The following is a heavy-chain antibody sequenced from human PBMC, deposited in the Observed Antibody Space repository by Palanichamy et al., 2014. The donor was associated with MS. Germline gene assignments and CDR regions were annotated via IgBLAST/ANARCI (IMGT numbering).Heavy chain of an antibody. CDR3: AREGSWYYYYYGMDV. CDR1: GFTFSSYW. V-gene: IGHV3-7*03. J-gene: IGHJ6*02. CDR2: IKQDGSEK. Sequence: EVQLVESGGGLVQPGGSLRLSCAASGFTFSSYWMSWVRQAPGKGLEWVANIKQDGSEKYYADSVKGRSTISRDNAKNSLYLQMNSLRAEDTAVYYCAREGSWYYYYYGMDVWGQGTTVTVSS.